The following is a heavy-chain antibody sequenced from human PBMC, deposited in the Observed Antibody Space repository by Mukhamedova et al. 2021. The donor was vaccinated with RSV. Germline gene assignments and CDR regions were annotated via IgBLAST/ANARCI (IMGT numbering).Heavy chain of an antibody. CDR3: AKRAVAGIRGLDY. D-gene: IGHD6-19*01. V-gene: IGHV3-23*01. Sequence: GWVSAISGSGGSTYYADSVKGRFTISRDNSKNTLYLQMNSLRAEDTAVYYCAKRAVAGIRGLDYWGQGTQVTVSS. CDR2: ISGSGGST. J-gene: IGHJ4*02.